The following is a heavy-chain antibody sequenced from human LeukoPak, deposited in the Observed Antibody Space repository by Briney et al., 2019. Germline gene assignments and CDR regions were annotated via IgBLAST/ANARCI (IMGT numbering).Heavy chain of an antibody. CDR3: TTQILLCHYY. V-gene: IGHV4-38-2*02. CDR1: GYSSSSGYY. CDR2: TFYTGST. Sequence: SETLSLTCTVSGYSSSSGYYWDWVRQPPGKGLEWIGSTFYTGSTYYNPSLKSRVTISVDTSKNQFSLKLSSVTAADTAVYYCTTQILLCHYYWGQGTLVTVSS. D-gene: IGHD2/OR15-2a*01. J-gene: IGHJ4*02.